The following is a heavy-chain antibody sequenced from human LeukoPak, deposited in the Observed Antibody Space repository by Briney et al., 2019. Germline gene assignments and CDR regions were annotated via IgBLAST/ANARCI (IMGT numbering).Heavy chain of an antibody. CDR1: GFSFSDYY. V-gene: IGHV3-11*01. J-gene: IGHJ5*02. Sequence: GGSLRLSRAASGFSFSDYYMSWSRQAPGKGLEWRSYINIGGTNTHYAATVKGRFTISRDNAKKSLFLELTNLRAEDTAVYYCATDGAGFDTWGQGVLVTVSS. CDR2: INIGGTNT. CDR3: ATDGAGFDT.